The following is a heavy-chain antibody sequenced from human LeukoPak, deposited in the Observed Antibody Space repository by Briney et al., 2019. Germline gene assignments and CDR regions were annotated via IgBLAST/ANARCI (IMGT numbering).Heavy chain of an antibody. CDR2: IYYSGST. Sequence: PSETLSLTCAVYGGSFSGYYWSWIRQPPGKGLEWIGYIYYSGSTNYNPSLKSRVTISVDTSKNQFSLKLSSVTAADTAVYYCARVEGAYFDYWGQGTLVTVSS. CDR3: ARVEGAYFDY. CDR1: GGSFSGYY. J-gene: IGHJ4*02. V-gene: IGHV4-59*01.